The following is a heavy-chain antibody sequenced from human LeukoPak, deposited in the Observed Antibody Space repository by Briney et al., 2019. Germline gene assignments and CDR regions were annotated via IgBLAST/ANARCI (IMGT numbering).Heavy chain of an antibody. D-gene: IGHD4-17*01. CDR1: GYTFTSYA. CDR2: INAGNGNT. V-gene: IGHV1-3*01. CDR3: ARTYGDSETALDYYYYGMDV. J-gene: IGHJ6*02. Sequence: ASVKVSCTASGYTFTSYAMHWVRQAPGQRLEWMGWINAGNGNTKYSQKFQGRVTITRDTSASTAYMELSSLRSEDTAVYYCARTYGDSETALDYYYYGMDVWGQGTTVTVSS.